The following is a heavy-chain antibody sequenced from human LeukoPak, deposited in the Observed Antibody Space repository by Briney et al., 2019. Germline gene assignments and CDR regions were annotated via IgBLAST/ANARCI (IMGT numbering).Heavy chain of an antibody. J-gene: IGHJ4*02. CDR1: GYTFTGYY. CDR2: INPNSGGT. V-gene: IGHV1-2*02. D-gene: IGHD6-19*01. CDR3: ARVNRYSSGWYYGY. Sequence: ASVKVSCKASGYTFTGYYMHWVRQAPGQGLEWMGWINPNSGGTNYAQKFQGRVTMTRDTSTSTAYMELSRLRSDDTAVYYCARVNRYSSGWYYGYWGQGTLVTVSS.